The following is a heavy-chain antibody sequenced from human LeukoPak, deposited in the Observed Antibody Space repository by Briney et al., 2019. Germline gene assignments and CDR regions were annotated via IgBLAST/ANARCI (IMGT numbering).Heavy chain of an antibody. J-gene: IGHJ2*01. CDR2: VYYSGST. CDR1: GGSISTSS. D-gene: IGHD2/OR15-2a*01. V-gene: IGHV4-59*01. CDR3: ARGHDEIFRVVSGFWFFDF. Sequence: PSETLSLTCDVSGGSISTSSWNWIRQSPGKGLEWIGCVYYSGSTNYNPSLKSRATISLDSSKNQFSLSLTSVTAADTAVYFCARGHDEIFRVVSGFWFFDFWGRGTQVTVSS.